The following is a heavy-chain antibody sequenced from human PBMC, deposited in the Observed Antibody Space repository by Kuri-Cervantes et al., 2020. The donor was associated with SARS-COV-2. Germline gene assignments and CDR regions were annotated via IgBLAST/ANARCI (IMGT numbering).Heavy chain of an antibody. CDR1: GSAIRSGSNY. CDR3: ARRGHSSSSGGYYYYYMDV. Sequence: SETLSLTCTVSGSAIRSGSNYWSWIRQPAGKGLEWIGRIYTTGNTKYNPSLRSRVAISVDSSKNQFSLQLTSVTAADTAVYYCARRGHSSSSGGYYYYYMDVWGKGTTVTVSS. V-gene: IGHV4-61*02. D-gene: IGHD6-6*01. CDR2: IYTTGNT. J-gene: IGHJ6*03.